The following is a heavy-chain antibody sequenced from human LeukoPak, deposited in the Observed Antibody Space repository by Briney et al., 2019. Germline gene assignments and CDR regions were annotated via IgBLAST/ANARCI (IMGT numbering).Heavy chain of an antibody. CDR3: ARRNWGTHFDY. CDR2: NYYTGNT. V-gene: IGHV4-39*01. D-gene: IGHD7-27*01. CDR1: GDAFSSGRYY. J-gene: IGHJ4*02. Sequence: SGIRSLTCTVSGDAFSSGRYYWGWICQPPGRGLESIGNNYYTGNTYYNPSLKTRSTITVDTSKNQHSLKVKSVTAADTAVYYCARRNWGTHFDYWGQGTLVTVSS.